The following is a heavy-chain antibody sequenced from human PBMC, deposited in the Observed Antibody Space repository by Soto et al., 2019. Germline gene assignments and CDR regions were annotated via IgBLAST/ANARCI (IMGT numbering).Heavy chain of an antibody. Sequence: GGSLRLSCAASGFTFSSYSMNWVRQAPGKGLEWVSYISSSSSTIYYADSVKGRFTISRDNAKNSLYLQMNSLRDEDTAAYYCARDVSGSYRHYGMDVWGQGTTVTVSS. CDR2: ISSSSSTI. V-gene: IGHV3-48*02. D-gene: IGHD3-10*01. CDR1: GFTFSSYS. CDR3: ARDVSGSYRHYGMDV. J-gene: IGHJ6*02.